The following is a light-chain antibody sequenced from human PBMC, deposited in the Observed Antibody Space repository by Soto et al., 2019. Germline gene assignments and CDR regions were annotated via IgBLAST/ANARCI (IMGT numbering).Light chain of an antibody. Sequence: DIQLTQSPSFLSASVGDRVTITCRASQGISSYLGWYQQKPGKAPNLPIFAASTLQDGVPSRFSGSGSGTEFTLTISDLQPEDCATYYCQQVNSYPYTFGQGTTLEI. CDR2: AAS. V-gene: IGKV1-9*01. CDR1: QGISSY. CDR3: QQVNSYPYT. J-gene: IGKJ2*01.